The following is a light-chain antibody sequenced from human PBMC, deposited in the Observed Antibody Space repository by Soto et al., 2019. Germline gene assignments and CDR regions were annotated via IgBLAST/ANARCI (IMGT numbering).Light chain of an antibody. CDR1: QSVSSSY. CDR2: GAS. V-gene: IGKV3-20*01. J-gene: IGKJ2*01. Sequence: EIVLTQSPGTLSLSPGERATLSCRASQSVSSSYLAWYQHKPGQAPRLLIYGASSRATGIPDRFSGSGSGTGFTLTISRLEAEDVAVYYCEQYCSCPHTFGQGTKLEIK. CDR3: EQYCSCPHT.